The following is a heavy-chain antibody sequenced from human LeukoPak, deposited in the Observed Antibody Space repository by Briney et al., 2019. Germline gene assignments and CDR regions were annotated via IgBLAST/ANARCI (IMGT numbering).Heavy chain of an antibody. Sequence: KPGGSLRLSCAASGFTFSSYSMNWVRQAPGKGLEWVSSISSSSSYIYYADSVKGRFTISRDNAKNSLYLQMNSLRAEDTAVYYCARGGSGSYYHLFDYWGQGTLVTVSS. CDR1: GFTFSSYS. CDR3: ARGGSGSYYHLFDY. V-gene: IGHV3-21*01. D-gene: IGHD3-10*01. J-gene: IGHJ4*02. CDR2: ISSSSSYI.